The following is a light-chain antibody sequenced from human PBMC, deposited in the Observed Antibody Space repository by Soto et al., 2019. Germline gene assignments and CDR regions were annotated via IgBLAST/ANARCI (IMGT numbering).Light chain of an antibody. V-gene: IGLV1-51*01. CDR3: GTWDSSLSAGV. CDR2: DND. J-gene: IGLJ2*01. CDR1: SSNIGNDY. Sequence: QSVLTQPPSVSAAPGQTVTISCSGSSSNIGNDYVSWYQHLPGTAPKLLIYDNDKRPSGIPDRFSGSKSGTSATLGITGLQTGDEDDYYCGTWDSSLSAGVFGGGTQLTVL.